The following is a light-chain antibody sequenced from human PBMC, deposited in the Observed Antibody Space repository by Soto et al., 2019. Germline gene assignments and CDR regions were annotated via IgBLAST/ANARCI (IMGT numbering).Light chain of an antibody. J-gene: IGLJ3*02. Sequence: QSVLTQHASVSGSPGQSITISCTGTSSDVGGYNSVCWHQQHPGKAPKLMIYEVRNRPSGVSDRFSASKSGNTASLTISGLQADDEADYYCSSFTSSNTWVFGGGTKVTVL. CDR1: SSDVGGYNS. V-gene: IGLV2-14*01. CDR3: SSFTSSNTWV. CDR2: EVR.